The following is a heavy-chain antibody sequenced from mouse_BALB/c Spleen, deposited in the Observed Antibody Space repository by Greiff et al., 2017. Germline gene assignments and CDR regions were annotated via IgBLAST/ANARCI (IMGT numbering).Heavy chain of an antibody. CDR3: ARVELLGAMDY. Sequence: VQLKESGPELVKPGASVKMSCKASGYTFTSYVMHWVKQKPGQGLEWIGYINPYNDGTKYNEKFKGKATLTSDKSSSTAYMELSSLTSEDSAVYYCARVELLGAMDYWGQGTSVTVSS. D-gene: IGHD2-12*01. CDR1: GYTFTSYV. J-gene: IGHJ4*01. CDR2: INPYNDGT. V-gene: IGHV1-14*01.